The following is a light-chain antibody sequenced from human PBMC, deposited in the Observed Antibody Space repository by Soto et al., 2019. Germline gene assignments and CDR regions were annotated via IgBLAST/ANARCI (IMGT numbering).Light chain of an antibody. V-gene: IGKV1-39*01. Sequence: DIQMTQSPASLSASVGDRVTITCRASQSISSYLNWYQQKPGKAPKLLIYAASSLQSGVPSRFSGSGSGTDFTLTISSLQPEDFATYYCQQSHSTPLLFGQGTKV. CDR3: QQSHSTPLL. CDR1: QSISSY. CDR2: AAS. J-gene: IGKJ1*01.